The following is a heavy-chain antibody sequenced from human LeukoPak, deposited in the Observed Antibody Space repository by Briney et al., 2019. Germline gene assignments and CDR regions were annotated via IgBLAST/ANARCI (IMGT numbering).Heavy chain of an antibody. Sequence: GGSLQISCKGSGYSFTSYWIGWVRQLPEKGREWMGIIYPGDSETRYSPSFQGQVTISADKSISTAYLQWSSLKASDTAMYYCARHSSGWFSRGFFDYWGQGTLVTVSS. CDR2: IYPGDSET. J-gene: IGHJ4*02. CDR1: GYSFTSYW. V-gene: IGHV5-51*01. CDR3: ARHSSGWFSRGFFDY. D-gene: IGHD6-19*01.